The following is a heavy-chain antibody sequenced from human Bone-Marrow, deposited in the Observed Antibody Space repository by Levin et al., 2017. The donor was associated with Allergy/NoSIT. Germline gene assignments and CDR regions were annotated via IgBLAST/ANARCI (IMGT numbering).Heavy chain of an antibody. V-gene: IGHV3-33*01. J-gene: IGHJ6*02. D-gene: IGHD3-3*01. Sequence: GGSLRLSCAASAFSFSTYGMHWVRQAPGKGLEWVAQIWFDGSKTYYAESVRGRFTISRDNSKNTLFLQMNSLKAEDTAVYYCARDLNVWSGYRHAMDVWGQGTTVTVSS. CDR3: ARDLNVWSGYRHAMDV. CDR1: AFSFSTYG. CDR2: IWFDGSKT.